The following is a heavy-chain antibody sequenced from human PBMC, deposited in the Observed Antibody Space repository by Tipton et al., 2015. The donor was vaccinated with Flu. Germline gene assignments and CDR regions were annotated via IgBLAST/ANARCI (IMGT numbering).Heavy chain of an antibody. CDR1: GYSISSGYY. J-gene: IGHJ4*02. V-gene: IGHV4-38-2*01. CDR3: ARHQSSSLPPFDY. CDR2: VGTLSHSGRT. D-gene: IGHD6-6*01. Sequence: TLSLTCAVSGYSISSGYYWGWIRQPAGKGLEWIGTVGTLSHSGRTYYNPSLKSRVTISVDTSNNQFSLRLNSVTAADTAVYYCARHQSSSLPPFDYWGQGTPVTVSS.